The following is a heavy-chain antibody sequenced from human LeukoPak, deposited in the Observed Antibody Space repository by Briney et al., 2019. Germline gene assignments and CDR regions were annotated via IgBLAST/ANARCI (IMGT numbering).Heavy chain of an antibody. V-gene: IGHV1-46*01. CDR1: GYTFTSYY. D-gene: IGHD3-22*01. J-gene: IGHJ3*02. CDR3: ARTAVKTYYYDSSGRTNDAFDI. CDR2: INPSGGST. Sequence: GASVKVSCKASGYTFTSYYMHWVRQATGQGLEWMGIINPSGGSTSYAQKFQGRVTMTRDTSTSTVYMELSSLRSEDTAVYYCARTAVKTYYYDSSGRTNDAFDIWGQGTMVTVSS.